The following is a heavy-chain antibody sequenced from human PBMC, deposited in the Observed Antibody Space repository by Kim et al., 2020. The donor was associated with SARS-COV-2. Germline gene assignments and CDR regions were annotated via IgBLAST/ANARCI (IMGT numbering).Heavy chain of an antibody. J-gene: IGHJ4*02. D-gene: IGHD3-16*01. V-gene: IGHV3-72*01. CDR2: SRDKTNSYTT. CDR3: ARGAIGDY. CDR1: GFNLNDHY. Sequence: GGSLRLSCAASGFNLNDHYIDWVRQAPGKGLEWVGRSRDKTNSYTTDYAASVKGRFSISSDDSNNSLYLQMNSLKIEDTAVYYCARGAIGDYWGQGTLVT.